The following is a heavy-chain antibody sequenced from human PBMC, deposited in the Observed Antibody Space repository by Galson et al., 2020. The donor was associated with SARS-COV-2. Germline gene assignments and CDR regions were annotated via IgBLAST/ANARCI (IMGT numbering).Heavy chain of an antibody. D-gene: IGHD3-16*01. CDR2: ITRNSNYI. Sequence: GESLKISCATSGFALSRYKMNWVRQAPGKGLQWVASITRNSNYIFYADFVKGRFTISRDNAESSLFLHLSGLRVEDTAVYYCARDFGGENYDAFDLWGHGTMVAVSP. CDR3: ARDFGGENYDAFDL. J-gene: IGHJ3*01. CDR1: GFALSRYK. V-gene: IGHV3-21*06.